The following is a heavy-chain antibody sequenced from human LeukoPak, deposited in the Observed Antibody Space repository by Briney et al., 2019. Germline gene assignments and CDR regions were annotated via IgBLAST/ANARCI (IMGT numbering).Heavy chain of an antibody. J-gene: IGHJ4*02. CDR1: GYTFTGYY. Sequence: ASVKVSCKASGYTFTGYYMHWVRQAPGQGLEWMGWINPNSGGTNYAQKFQGRVTITRDTSASTAYMELSSLRSEDTAVYYCARDRGTYYYDSSGYLYWGQGTLVTVSS. CDR2: INPNSGGT. CDR3: ARDRGTYYYDSSGYLY. V-gene: IGHV1-2*02. D-gene: IGHD3-22*01.